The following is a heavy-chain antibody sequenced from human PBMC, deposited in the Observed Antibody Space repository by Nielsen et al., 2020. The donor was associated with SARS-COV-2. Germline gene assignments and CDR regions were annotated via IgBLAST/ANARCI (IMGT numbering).Heavy chain of an antibody. V-gene: IGHV3-30*04. Sequence: GESLKISCAASGFTFSSYAMHWVRQAPGKGREWVAVISYDGSNKYYADSVKGRFTISRDNSKNTLYLQMNSLRAEDTAVYYCARDQVYGGNSYDAFDIWGQGTMVTVSS. CDR1: GFTFSSYA. CDR2: ISYDGSNK. D-gene: IGHD4-23*01. J-gene: IGHJ3*02. CDR3: ARDQVYGGNSYDAFDI.